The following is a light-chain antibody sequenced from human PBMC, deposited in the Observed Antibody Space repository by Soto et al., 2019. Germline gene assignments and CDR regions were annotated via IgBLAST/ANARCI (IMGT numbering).Light chain of an antibody. CDR2: AAS. Sequence: DIQMTQSPSSLSASVGYRVTITCRASQSISSYLNWYQQKPGKAPKLLIYAASSLHSGVPSRFSGSGSGTDFTLTISSLQPEDFATYYCQQSYSNPRTFGQGTKVEIK. J-gene: IGKJ1*01. CDR1: QSISSY. CDR3: QQSYSNPRT. V-gene: IGKV1-39*01.